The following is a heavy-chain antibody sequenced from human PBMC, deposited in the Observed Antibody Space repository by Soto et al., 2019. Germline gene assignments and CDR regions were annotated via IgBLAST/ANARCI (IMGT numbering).Heavy chain of an antibody. J-gene: IGHJ5*02. Sequence: PSETLSLTCTVSGGSISSGDYYWSWIRQPPGKGLEWIGYIYYSGSTYYNPSLKSRVTISVDTSKNQFSLKLSSVTAADTAVYYCARDGSGSYYPPTQKYNWLDPWGQGTLVTVSS. D-gene: IGHD3-10*01. CDR1: GGSISSGDYY. CDR3: ARDGSGSYYPPTQKYNWLDP. V-gene: IGHV4-30-4*01. CDR2: IYYSGST.